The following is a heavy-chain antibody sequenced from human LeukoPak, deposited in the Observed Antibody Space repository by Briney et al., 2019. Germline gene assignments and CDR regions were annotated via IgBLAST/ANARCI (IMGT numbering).Heavy chain of an antibody. V-gene: IGHV3-7*05. D-gene: IGHD6-13*01. CDR1: GFTFSSYW. CDR3: ARKWSSSWSSFDY. CDR2: ITQDGSDK. J-gene: IGHJ4*02. Sequence: GGSLRLSCAASGFTFSSYWMSWVRQAPGRGLEWVAKITQDGSDKYYVGSVKGRFTVSRDNAQNSLYLQMNSLRAEDTAIYYCARKWSSSWSSFDYWGQGTLVTVSS.